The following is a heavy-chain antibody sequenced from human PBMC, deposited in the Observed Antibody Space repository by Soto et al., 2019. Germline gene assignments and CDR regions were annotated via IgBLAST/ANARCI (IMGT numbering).Heavy chain of an antibody. D-gene: IGHD3-16*01. CDR1: GFSFSADGVG. CDR3: ALAFGGTSWPNDAFDV. J-gene: IGHJ3*01. Sequence: QITLKESGPTLVKPTQTLTLTCIFSGFSFSADGVGVGWIRQPPGKALEWLALIYWDDDPRYRPSLKSRLTNTNDSSNNQVVLTMTNMDPLNTATYYWALAFGGTSWPNDAFDVWGQGTVVTVSS. V-gene: IGHV2-5*02. CDR2: IYWDDDP.